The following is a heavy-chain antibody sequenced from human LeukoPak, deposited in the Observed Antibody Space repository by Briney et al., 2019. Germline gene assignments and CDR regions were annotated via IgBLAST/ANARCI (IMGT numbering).Heavy chain of an antibody. CDR1: GFTFSSYW. D-gene: IGHD3-9*01. CDR3: ARDRWSYDILTGYRESYGMDV. V-gene: IGHV3-7*01. CDR2: IKQDGSEK. Sequence: PGGSLRLSCAASGFTFSSYWMSWVRQAPGKGLEWVANIKQDGSEKYYVDSVKGRFTISRDNAKNSLYLQMNSLRAEDTAVYYCARDRWSYDILTGYRESYGMDVWGQGTTVTVSS. J-gene: IGHJ6*02.